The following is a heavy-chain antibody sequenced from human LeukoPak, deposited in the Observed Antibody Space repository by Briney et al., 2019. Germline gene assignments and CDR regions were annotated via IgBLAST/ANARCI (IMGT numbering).Heavy chain of an antibody. V-gene: IGHV4-31*03. Sequence: PSQTLSLTCTVSSGSINSGGYYWSWIRQHPGKGLEWIGHIYHSGSIDYNPSLKSRVTISLDTSENQFSVRLSSVTAADTAVYYCARDRGSLYGMDVWGQGTTVTVSS. CDR1: SGSINSGGYY. J-gene: IGHJ6*02. CDR3: ARDRGSLYGMDV. D-gene: IGHD2-15*01. CDR2: IYHSGSI.